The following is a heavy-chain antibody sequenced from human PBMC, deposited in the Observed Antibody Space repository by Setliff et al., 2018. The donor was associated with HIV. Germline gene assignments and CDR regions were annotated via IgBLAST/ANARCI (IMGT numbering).Heavy chain of an antibody. Sequence: SVKVSCKASGYTFTTYSIHWVRQAPGQSLEWMGGIIPIFGTTNYAQRFQGRVSITADASTSTAYMELSSLRSEDTAMYFCASDNYYDTSGAIGYWGQGTMVTVSS. J-gene: IGHJ4*02. CDR3: ASDNYYDTSGAIGY. D-gene: IGHD3-22*01. CDR1: GYTFTTYS. V-gene: IGHV1-69*13. CDR2: IIPIFGTT.